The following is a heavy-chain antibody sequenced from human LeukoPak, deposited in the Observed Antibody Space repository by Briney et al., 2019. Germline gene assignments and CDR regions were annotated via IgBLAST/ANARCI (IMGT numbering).Heavy chain of an antibody. Sequence: GGSLRLSCAASGFTFSNYEFNWVRQAPGRGLEWVSYISISGSSTSYADSVKGRFTISRDNSKNTLYLQMNSLRAEDTAVYYCAKPLGSYGDYDAFDIWGQGTMVTVSS. CDR1: GFTFSNYE. D-gene: IGHD4-17*01. CDR2: ISISGSST. J-gene: IGHJ3*02. V-gene: IGHV3-48*03. CDR3: AKPLGSYGDYDAFDI.